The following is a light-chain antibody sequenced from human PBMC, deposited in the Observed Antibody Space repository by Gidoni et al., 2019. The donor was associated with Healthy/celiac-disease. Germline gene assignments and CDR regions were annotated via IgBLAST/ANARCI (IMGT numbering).Light chain of an antibody. Sequence: EIVMTHYPANLSVSPGDNTTLSYSASQSVRSNLAWYQQKPCQAPRLLIYVASTRATCIQSRFSGSGSGTECTLTISSLQSEDFAVYYCQQYNNWPQTCGQGTKLEIK. CDR3: QQYNNWPQT. CDR2: VAS. J-gene: IGKJ2*01. CDR1: QSVRSN. V-gene: IGKV3D-15*01.